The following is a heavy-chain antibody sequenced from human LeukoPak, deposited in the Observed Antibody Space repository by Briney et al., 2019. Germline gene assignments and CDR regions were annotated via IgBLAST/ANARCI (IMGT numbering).Heavy chain of an antibody. Sequence: PGGSLRLSCAASGFTFSSYAMNWVRQAPGKGLEWVSAIRGSGGSTYYADSVKGRFTISRDNSKNTLYLQMNSLRAEDTAVYFCAKRYYQDSSGYLGSIDYWGQGTLVTVSS. J-gene: IGHJ4*02. V-gene: IGHV3-23*01. CDR2: IRGSGGST. CDR3: AKRYYQDSSGYLGSIDY. D-gene: IGHD3-22*01. CDR1: GFTFSSYA.